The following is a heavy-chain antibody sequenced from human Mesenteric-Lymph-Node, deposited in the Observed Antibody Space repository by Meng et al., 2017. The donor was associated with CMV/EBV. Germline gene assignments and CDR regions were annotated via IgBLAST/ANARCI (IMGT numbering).Heavy chain of an antibody. CDR3: ARGGFGELLSFDF. V-gene: IGHV4-30-2*01. D-gene: IGHD3-10*01. J-gene: IGHJ4*02. CDR1: GDSTRSSGSS. CDR2: IYHSGST. Sequence: SGDSTRSSGSSWTWIRQPQGKGLEWIGYIYHSGSTYYNPSFKTRVIISVDRSKNQFSLKLSSVTAADTAVYYCARGGFGELLSFDFWGQGTLVTVSS.